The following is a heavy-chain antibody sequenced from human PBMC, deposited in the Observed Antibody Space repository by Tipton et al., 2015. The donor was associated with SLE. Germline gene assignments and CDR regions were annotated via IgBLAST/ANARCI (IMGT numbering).Heavy chain of an antibody. CDR2: IYYSGDT. D-gene: IGHD3-16*01. Sequence: LRLSCAASGFTFSSYSMNWVRQPPGKGLEWIGSIYYSGDTYYNASLTSRVTVSVDTSKNQFSLKLRSVTAADTAVYYCARDRGGYRYYYGMDVWGQGTTVTVSS. V-gene: IGHV4-39*07. J-gene: IGHJ6*02. CDR3: ARDRGGYRYYYGMDV. CDR1: GFTFSSYS.